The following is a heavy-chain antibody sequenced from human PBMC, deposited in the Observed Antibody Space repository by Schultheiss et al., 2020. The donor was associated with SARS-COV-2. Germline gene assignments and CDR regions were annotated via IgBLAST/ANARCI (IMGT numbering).Heavy chain of an antibody. CDR1: GFTFSSYA. D-gene: IGHD2-21*01. V-gene: IGHV3-48*01. Sequence: GGSLRLSCAASGFTFSSYAMHWVRQAPGKGLEWVSYISSSGSTIYYADSVKGRFTISRDNSKNTLYLQMNSLRAEDTAVYYCARAGGGQFLEYWGQGTLVTVSS. CDR2: ISSSGSTI. J-gene: IGHJ4*02. CDR3: ARAGGGQFLEY.